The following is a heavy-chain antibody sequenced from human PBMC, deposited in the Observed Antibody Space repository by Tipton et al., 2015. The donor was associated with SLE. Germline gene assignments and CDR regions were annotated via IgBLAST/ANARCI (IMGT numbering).Heavy chain of an antibody. CDR2: ISDGGGT. CDR3: ARSLGSGTPTSRGTFHYYYMDV. Sequence: GLVKPSETLSLTCSVSGGSISSNYWIWIRQPPGKGLEWIGYISDGGGTNYNPSLKSRVTISVDPAKNQFSLKLSSVTAADTAVYYCARSLGSGTPTSRGTFHYYYMDVWGKGTTVTVSS. CDR1: GGSISSNY. D-gene: IGHD2-15*01. V-gene: IGHV4-59*12. J-gene: IGHJ6*03.